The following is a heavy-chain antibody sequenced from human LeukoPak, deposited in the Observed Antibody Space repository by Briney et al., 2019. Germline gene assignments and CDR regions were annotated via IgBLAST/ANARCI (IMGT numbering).Heavy chain of an antibody. V-gene: IGHV4-61*01. Sequence: SETLSLTCTVSGGSVSSGSDYWSWIRQPPGKGLEWIGYIYYSGSTNYNPSLKSRVTISVDTSKNQFSLKLSSVTAADTAVYYCARGGSYYGSGDAFDIWGQGTMVTVSS. CDR3: ARGGSYYGSGDAFDI. D-gene: IGHD3-10*01. J-gene: IGHJ3*02. CDR2: IYYSGST. CDR1: GGSVSSGSDY.